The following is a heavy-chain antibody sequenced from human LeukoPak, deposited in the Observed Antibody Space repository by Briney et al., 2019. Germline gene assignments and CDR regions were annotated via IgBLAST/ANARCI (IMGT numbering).Heavy chain of an antibody. CDR3: ARDRRQWLVNVDYYYYMDV. D-gene: IGHD6-19*01. Sequence: MPSQTLSLTCTVSGGSISSGSYYWSWIRQPAGKGLEWIGRIYTSGSTNYNPSLKSRVTISVDTSENQFSLKLSSVTAADTAVYYCARDRRQWLVNVDYYYYMDVWGKGTTVTVSS. CDR2: IYTSGST. V-gene: IGHV4-61*02. J-gene: IGHJ6*03. CDR1: GGSISSGSYY.